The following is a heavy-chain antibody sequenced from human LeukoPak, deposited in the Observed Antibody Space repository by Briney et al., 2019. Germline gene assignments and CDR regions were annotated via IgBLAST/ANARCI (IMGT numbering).Heavy chain of an antibody. CDR1: GFIFNNYG. D-gene: IGHD3-22*01. J-gene: IGHJ5*02. V-gene: IGHV3-23*01. Sequence: GGSLRLSCAASGFIFNNYGLIWVRQAPGKGLEWVSAISNDGGGTNYADFVKGRFTISRDNSKNTLFLQMNSLRAEDTARFYCAKSSSGYFVDLWGQGTLVTVSS. CDR3: AKSSSGYFVDL. CDR2: ISNDGGGT.